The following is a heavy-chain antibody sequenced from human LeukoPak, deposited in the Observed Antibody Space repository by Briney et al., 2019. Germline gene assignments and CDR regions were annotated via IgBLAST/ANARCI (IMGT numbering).Heavy chain of an antibody. CDR2: ISGSGGST. D-gene: IGHD6-13*01. V-gene: IGHV3-23*01. CDR3: ARDEVSSRSLDY. Sequence: PGGSLRLSCAASGFTFSSYAMSWVRQAPGKGLEWVSAISGSGGSTYYADSVKGRFTISRDNSKNTLYLQMNSLRAEDTAVYYCARDEVSSRSLDYWGQGTLVTVSS. J-gene: IGHJ4*02. CDR1: GFTFSSYA.